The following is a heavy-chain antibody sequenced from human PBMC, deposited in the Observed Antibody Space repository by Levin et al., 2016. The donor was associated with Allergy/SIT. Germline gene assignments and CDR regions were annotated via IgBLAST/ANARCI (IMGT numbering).Heavy chain of an antibody. D-gene: IGHD5-12*01. V-gene: IGHV4-34*01. CDR2: INHSGST. CDR1: GGSFSGYY. J-gene: IGHJ1*01. CDR3: ARGQWLTRYFQH. Sequence: SETLSLTCAVYGGSFSGYYWSWIRQPPGKGLEWIGEINHSGSTNYNPSLKSRVTISVDTSKNQFSLKLSSVTAADTAVYYCARGQWLTRYFQHWGQGTLVTVSS.